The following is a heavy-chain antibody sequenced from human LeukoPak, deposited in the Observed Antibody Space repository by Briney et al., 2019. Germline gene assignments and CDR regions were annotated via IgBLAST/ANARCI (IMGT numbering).Heavy chain of an antibody. CDR1: GGSISSSSYY. D-gene: IGHD6-6*01. J-gene: IGHJ6*03. CDR3: AVRGAARHGPYYYYYMDV. V-gene: IGHV4-39*01. CDR2: IYYSGST. Sequence: SETLSLTCTVSGGSISSSSYYWGWIRQPPGEGLEWIGSIYYSGSTYYNPSLKSRVTISVDTSKNQLSLKLSSVTAADTAVYYCAVRGAARHGPYYYYYMDVWGKGTTVTVSS.